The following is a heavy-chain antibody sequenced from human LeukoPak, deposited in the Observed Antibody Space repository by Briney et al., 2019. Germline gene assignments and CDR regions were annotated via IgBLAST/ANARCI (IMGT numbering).Heavy chain of an antibody. V-gene: IGHV4-30-2*01. D-gene: IGHD3-10*01. Sequence: SETLSLTCTVSGGSISSGGYYWGWIRQPPGKGLEWIGYIYHSGSTYYNPSLKSRVTISVDTSKNQFSLKLSSVTAADTAVYYCARKLRGLYYFDYWGQGTLVTVSS. CDR1: GGSISSGGYY. CDR3: ARKLRGLYYFDY. J-gene: IGHJ4*02. CDR2: IYHSGST.